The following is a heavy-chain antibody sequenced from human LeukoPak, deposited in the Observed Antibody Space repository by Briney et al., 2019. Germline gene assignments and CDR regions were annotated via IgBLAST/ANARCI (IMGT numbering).Heavy chain of an antibody. CDR1: GYSFTTYW. V-gene: IGHV5-10-1*01. J-gene: IGHJ4*02. CDR3: ARLPSGYSGYPYSDY. Sequence: GESLKISCKGSGYSFTTYWITWVRQMPGKGLEWMGRIDPTDSYTTYSPSFQGHVTISADKSISTAYLQWSSLKASDTAMYYCARLPSGYSGYPYSDYWGQGTLVTVSS. CDR2: IDPTDSYT. D-gene: IGHD5-12*01.